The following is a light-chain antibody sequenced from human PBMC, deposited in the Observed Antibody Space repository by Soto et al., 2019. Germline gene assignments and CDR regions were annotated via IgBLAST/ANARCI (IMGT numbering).Light chain of an antibody. Sequence: DIQMTQSPSSLSASVGDRATITCQASQDIGNFLNWYQQKPGKAPKLLIYDASNLQTGVPSRFSGSGSGTHFTFTISSLQPEDSATYYCHQYDNVPQTFGQGTKLEIK. CDR1: QDIGNF. J-gene: IGKJ2*01. V-gene: IGKV1-33*01. CDR3: HQYDNVPQT. CDR2: DAS.